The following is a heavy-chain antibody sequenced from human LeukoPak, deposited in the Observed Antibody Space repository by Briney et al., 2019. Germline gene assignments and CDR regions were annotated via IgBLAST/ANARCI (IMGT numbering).Heavy chain of an antibody. D-gene: IGHD2-2*01. CDR1: GGSFSGYY. Sequence: SETLSLTCAVYGGSFSGYYWSWIRQPPGKGLEWIGEINHSGGTNYNPSLKSRVTISVDTSKNQFSLKLSSVTAADTAVYYCARGCSSTSCYAQGDYWGQGTLVTVSS. J-gene: IGHJ4*02. CDR2: INHSGGT. V-gene: IGHV4-34*01. CDR3: ARGCSSTSCYAQGDY.